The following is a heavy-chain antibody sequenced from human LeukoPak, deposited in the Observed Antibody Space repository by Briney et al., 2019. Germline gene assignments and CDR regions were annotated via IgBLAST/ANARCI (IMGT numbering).Heavy chain of an antibody. CDR1: GGSISSYY. J-gene: IGHJ4*02. Sequence: SETLSLTCTVPGGSISSYYWSWTRQPAGKGLEWIGRIYTSGSTNYNPSLKSRVTMSVDTSKNQFSLKLTSVTAADTAVYYCARALNPLPGTYYFDYWGQGTLVTVSS. CDR3: ARALNPLPGTYYFDY. D-gene: IGHD2-15*01. CDR2: IYTSGST. V-gene: IGHV4-4*07.